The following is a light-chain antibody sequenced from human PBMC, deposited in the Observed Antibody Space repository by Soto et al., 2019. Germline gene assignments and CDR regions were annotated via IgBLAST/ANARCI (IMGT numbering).Light chain of an antibody. CDR3: SSYTSSSTLDV. CDR2: EVS. J-gene: IGLJ1*01. CDR1: DSNIGSNS. V-gene: IGLV2-14*01. Sequence: QAVLTQPPSASGTAGQVVTISCSGGDSNIGSNSVYWYQHLPRMAPKLMIYEVSNRPSGVSNRFSGSKSGNTASLTISGLQAEDEADYYCSSYTSSSTLDVFGTGTKVTVL.